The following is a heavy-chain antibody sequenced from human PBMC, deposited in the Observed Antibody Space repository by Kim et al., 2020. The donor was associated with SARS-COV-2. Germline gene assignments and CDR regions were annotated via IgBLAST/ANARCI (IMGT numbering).Heavy chain of an antibody. D-gene: IGHD1-7*01. CDR1: GFTFSSYT. J-gene: IGHJ4*02. Sequence: GGSLRLSCAASGFTFSSYTMSWVRQAPGKGLEWVSTISGSGGSTYYADSVKGRFTISRDDSKNTLYLQMNSLRAEDTAVYYCAKDHNWNYLGVYWGRATLVTFSS. V-gene: IGHV3-23*01. CDR3: AKDHNWNYLGVY. CDR2: ISGSGGST.